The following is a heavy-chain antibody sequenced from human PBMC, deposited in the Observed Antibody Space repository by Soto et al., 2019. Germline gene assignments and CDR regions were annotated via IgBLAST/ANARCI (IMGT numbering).Heavy chain of an antibody. CDR3: ACHPSLNGVPKWFDD. V-gene: IGHV5-10-1*01. Sequence: PGESLKISCKGYGYSFTSYWISWVRQMPGKGLEWMGRIDPSDYYTNYSPSFQGHVTISADKSISTAYLQWISLKASDTAMYYCACHPSLNGVPKWFDDWGQGTRVTVSS. CDR2: IDPSDYYT. J-gene: IGHJ4*02. D-gene: IGHD2-8*01. CDR1: GYSFTSYW.